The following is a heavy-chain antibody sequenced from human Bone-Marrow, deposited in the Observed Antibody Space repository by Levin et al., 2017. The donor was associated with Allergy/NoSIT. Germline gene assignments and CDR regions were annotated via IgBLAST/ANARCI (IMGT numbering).Heavy chain of an antibody. D-gene: IGHD3-10*01. Sequence: KASETLSLTCSVSGDSLSSGSFYWAWVRQHPVKGLEWMGYIYDSGYTYYNPSLKSRLTLSEDMSKNQFSLRLTSVTAADTAVYYCARAPTFGSGSGWLDPWGQGTLVTVSS. CDR3: ARAPTFGSGSGWLDP. J-gene: IGHJ5*02. V-gene: IGHV4-31*03. CDR2: IYDSGYT. CDR1: GDSLSSGSFY.